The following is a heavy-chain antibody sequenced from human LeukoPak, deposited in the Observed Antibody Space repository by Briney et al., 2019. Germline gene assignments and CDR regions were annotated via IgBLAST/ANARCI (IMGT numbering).Heavy chain of an antibody. CDR1: GGSISSGGYY. J-gene: IGHJ6*02. CDR2: IYYSGST. CDR3: ARGSHYYGMDV. Sequence: SETLPLTCTVSGGSISSGGYYWSWIRQHPGKGLEWIGYIYYSGSTYYNPSLKSRVTISVDTSKNQFSLKLSSVTAADTAVYYCARGSHYYGMDVWGQGTTVTVSS. V-gene: IGHV4-31*03.